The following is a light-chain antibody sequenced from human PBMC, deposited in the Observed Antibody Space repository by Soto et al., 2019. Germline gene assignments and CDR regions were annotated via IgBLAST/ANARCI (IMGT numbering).Light chain of an antibody. CDR1: NIGSKS. CDR3: AAWDDSLSGLYV. J-gene: IGLJ1*01. Sequence: SYELTQPPSVSVAPGQTARITCGGNNIGSKSVHWYQQKPGQAPVLVVYDDSDRPSGIPERFSGSNSGTSASLAISGLRSEDEADYYCAAWDDSLSGLYVFGTGTKVTVL. V-gene: IGLV3-21*02. CDR2: DDS.